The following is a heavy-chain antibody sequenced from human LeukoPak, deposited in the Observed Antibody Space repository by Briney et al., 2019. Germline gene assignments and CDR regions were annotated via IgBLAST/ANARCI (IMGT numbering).Heavy chain of an antibody. CDR3: AKDRVSPGFNWFDL. J-gene: IGHJ5*02. D-gene: IGHD2/OR15-2a*01. Sequence: AGGSLRLSCAASGVIISSYAMSWVRQAPGKGLEWVSAINGRGDNTYYADFVKGRFTISRDNSKSTVYLQMNSLRTEDTAVYYCAKDRVSPGFNWFDLWGQGTLVTVSS. V-gene: IGHV3-23*01. CDR1: GVIISSYA. CDR2: INGRGDNT.